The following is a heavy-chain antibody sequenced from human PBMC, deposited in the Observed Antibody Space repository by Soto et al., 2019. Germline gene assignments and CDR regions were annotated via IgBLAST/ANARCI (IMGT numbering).Heavy chain of an antibody. CDR3: TRDARGYCSSTSCYSHNDY. J-gene: IGHJ4*02. CDR2: IRSKAYGGTT. V-gene: IGHV3-49*03. Sequence: GGSLRLSCTASGFTFGDYAMSWFRQAPGKGLEWVGFIRSKAYGGTTEYAASVKGRFTISRDDSKSIAYLQMNSLKTEETAVYYCTRDARGYCSSTSCYSHNDYWGQGTLVTVSS. CDR1: GFTFGDYA. D-gene: IGHD2-2*02.